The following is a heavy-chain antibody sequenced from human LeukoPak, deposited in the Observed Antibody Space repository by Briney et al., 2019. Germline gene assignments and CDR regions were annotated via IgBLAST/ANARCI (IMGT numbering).Heavy chain of an antibody. J-gene: IGHJ4*02. CDR2: ISSSSSYI. CDR1: GFTFSSYS. V-gene: IGHV3-21*01. CDR3: ARGLRPRTYYFDY. D-gene: IGHD3-3*01. Sequence: PGGSLRLSCAASGFTFSSYSMNSVRQAPGKGLEWVSSISSSSSYIYYADSVKGRFTISRDNAKNSLYLQMNSLRAEDTAVYYCARGLRPRTYYFDYWGQGTLVTVSS.